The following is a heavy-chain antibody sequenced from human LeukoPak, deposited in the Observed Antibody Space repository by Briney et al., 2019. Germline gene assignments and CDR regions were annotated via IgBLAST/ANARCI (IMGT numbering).Heavy chain of an antibody. CDR3: ARDGYDSGLPY. D-gene: IGHD6-19*01. CDR2: INSDGSST. J-gene: IGHJ4*02. CDR1: GFTFNSYW. Sequence: GGSLRLSCAASGFTFNSYWMHWVRQAPGKGLVWVPHINSDGSSTNYADSVKGRFTISRDNAKNTLYLQMNSLRAEDTAVYYCARDGYDSGLPYWGQGTLVTVS. V-gene: IGHV3-74*01.